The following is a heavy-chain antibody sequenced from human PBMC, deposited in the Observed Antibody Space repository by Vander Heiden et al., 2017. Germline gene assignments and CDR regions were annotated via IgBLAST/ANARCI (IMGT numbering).Heavy chain of an antibody. D-gene: IGHD4-17*01. V-gene: IGHV3-23*01. CDR2: LSGSGGYT. CDR3: AKDLYGDYSVDY. Sequence: VQLLEPGGGLVQPGGSLRLSCADSGFTFSSYAMDWVRQAPGKGLEWVSGLSGSGGYTYYADSVKGRFTISRDNSKNTLYLQMNSLRAEDTAVYYCAKDLYGDYSVDYWGQGTLVTVSS. J-gene: IGHJ4*02. CDR1: GFTFSSYA.